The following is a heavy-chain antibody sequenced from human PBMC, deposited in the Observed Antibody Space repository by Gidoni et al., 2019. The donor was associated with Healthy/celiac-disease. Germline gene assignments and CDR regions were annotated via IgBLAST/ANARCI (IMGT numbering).Heavy chain of an antibody. J-gene: IGHJ4*02. CDR1: GFPFSSYS. D-gene: IGHD6-13*01. V-gene: IGHV3-21*01. CDR3: ARATAADDY. Sequence: EVQLVESGGGLVKPGGSLRLSCAAPGFPFSSYSMNWVRQAPGKGLGWVSSISSSSSYIYYADSVKGRFTISRDNAKNSLYLQMNSLRAEDTAVYYCARATAADDYWGQGTLVTVSS. CDR2: ISSSSSYI.